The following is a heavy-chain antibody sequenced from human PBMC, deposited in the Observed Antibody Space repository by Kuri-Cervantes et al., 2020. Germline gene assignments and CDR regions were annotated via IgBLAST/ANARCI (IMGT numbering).Heavy chain of an antibody. D-gene: IGHD2-2*01. CDR2: IGTAGDK. Sequence: GESRKSLGATSGFTFSSYDMHWVRQATGKGLEWVSAIGTAGDKYYPGSVQGRFTISRDNAHNSMYLQMNSLRAEETAVYYCRSGCSSTSCPKYYYGMDVWGQGTTVTVSS. CDR1: GFTFSSYD. J-gene: IGHJ6*02. CDR3: RSGCSSTSCPKYYYGMDV. V-gene: IGHV3-13*01.